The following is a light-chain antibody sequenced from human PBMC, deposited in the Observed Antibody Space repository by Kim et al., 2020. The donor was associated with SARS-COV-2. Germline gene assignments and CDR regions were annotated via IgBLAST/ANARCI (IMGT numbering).Light chain of an antibody. V-gene: IGLV1-44*01. CDR2: TDN. J-gene: IGLJ3*02. Sequence: QSVLTQPPSASGTPGQRVTISCSGSSSNIGSNYVSWYQHLPGTAPKLLIYTDNQRPSGVPDRFSGSKAGTSASLAISGLQPEDEADYYCAAWDDGLRGRMFGGGTKVTVL. CDR1: SSNIGSNY. CDR3: AAWDDGLRGRM.